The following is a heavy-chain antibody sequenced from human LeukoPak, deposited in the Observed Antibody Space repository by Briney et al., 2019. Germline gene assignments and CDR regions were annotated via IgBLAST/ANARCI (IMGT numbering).Heavy chain of an antibody. J-gene: IGHJ3*01. CDR1: GFILSQLA. CDR2: LAGGGGKT. CDR3: AKCRLSYGDDAFEV. D-gene: IGHD4-17*01. Sequence: GVSLRLLCGSWGFILSQLAILGAPHPRGRGLVEVLDLAGGGGKTFYADSVKGRFTVSRDNSKNTLYLQMNSLRAEDTAVYYCAKCRLSYGDDAFEVWGQGTMVTVSS. V-gene: IGHV3-23*01.